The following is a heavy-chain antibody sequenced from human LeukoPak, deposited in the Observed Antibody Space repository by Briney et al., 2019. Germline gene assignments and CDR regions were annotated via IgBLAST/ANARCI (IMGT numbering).Heavy chain of an antibody. CDR1: GFTFRNYG. D-gene: IGHD1-26*01. Sequence: GGTLRLSCVASGFTFRNYGMNWVRQAPGKGVEWVSGISPGGDTPYYADSVRGRFTISRDNSKNTMYLQMNSLRAEDTAVYYCAKLEPKVGAPYDYWGQGTLVTVSS. CDR3: AKLEPKVGAPYDY. CDR2: ISPGGDTP. J-gene: IGHJ4*02. V-gene: IGHV3-23*01.